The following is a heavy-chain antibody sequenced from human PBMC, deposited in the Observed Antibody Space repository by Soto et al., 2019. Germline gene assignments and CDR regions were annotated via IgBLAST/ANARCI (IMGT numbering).Heavy chain of an antibody. V-gene: IGHV1-18*01. Sequence: QVQLVQSGAEVKKPGASVNVSCKASGYTFTRYGSIWGRQATGQGLEWMVGISADNGNTNYAQKLQGRVTMTTDTTTSTADMELRSLRSDDTAVYYCAREVVRWWDYWGQGTLVTVSS. CDR2: ISADNGNT. D-gene: IGHD2-15*01. CDR1: GYTFTRYG. J-gene: IGHJ4*02. CDR3: AREVVRWWDY.